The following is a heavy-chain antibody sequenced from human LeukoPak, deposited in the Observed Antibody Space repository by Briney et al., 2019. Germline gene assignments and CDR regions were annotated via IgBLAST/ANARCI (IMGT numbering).Heavy chain of an antibody. Sequence: SETLSLTCTVSGGSISSGGYYWSWIRQPPGKGLEWIGEINHSGSTNYNPSLKSRVTISVDTSKNQFSLKLSSVTAADTAVYYCARVRYGFGRYYYYYYGMDVWGQGTTVTVSS. CDR1: GGSISSGGYY. D-gene: IGHD3-10*01. V-gene: IGHV4-39*07. CDR3: ARVRYGFGRYYYYYYGMDV. J-gene: IGHJ6*02. CDR2: INHSGST.